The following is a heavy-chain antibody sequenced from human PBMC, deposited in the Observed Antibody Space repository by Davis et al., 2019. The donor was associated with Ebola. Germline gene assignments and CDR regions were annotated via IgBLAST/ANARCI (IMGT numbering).Heavy chain of an antibody. CDR3: ARESGRGYYHDNSGVF. D-gene: IGHD3-22*01. CDR1: GFLVSANY. CDR2: IHSGDVT. Sequence: PGGSLRLSCAASGFLVSANYMSWVRQPPGKGLEWAAIIHSGDVTFYGDSVKGRFTISRDNSENPLHLQMNSLRVEDTAVYYCARESGRGYYHDNSGVFWGQGTRVTVSS. V-gene: IGHV3-66*02. J-gene: IGHJ4*02.